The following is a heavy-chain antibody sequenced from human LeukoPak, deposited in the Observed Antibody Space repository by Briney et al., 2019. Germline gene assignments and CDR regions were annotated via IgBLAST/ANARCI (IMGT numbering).Heavy chain of an antibody. CDR3: ARHPLVTETYYFDY. Sequence: KFGESLKISCKASGYSFTDFWIGWVRQLPGKGLEWMGIIYPGDSDTRYSPSFQGQVTISADKSISTAYLQWSSLKASDTAMYYCARHPLVTETYYFDYWGQGTLVTVPS. CDR1: GYSFTDFW. J-gene: IGHJ4*02. V-gene: IGHV5-51*01. D-gene: IGHD3-9*01. CDR2: IYPGDSDT.